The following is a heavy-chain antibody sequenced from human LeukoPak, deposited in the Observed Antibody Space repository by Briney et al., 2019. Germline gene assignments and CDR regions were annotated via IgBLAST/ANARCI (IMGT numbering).Heavy chain of an antibody. J-gene: IGHJ5*02. CDR3: ARDKRGYDILTGYYSQGWFDP. D-gene: IGHD3-9*01. Sequence: SETLSLTCTVSGGSISSYYWSWIRQPPGKGLEWIGYIYYSGSTNYNPSLTSRVTISVDTAKNQFSLKLSSVTVADTAVYYCARDKRGYDILTGYYSQGWFDPWGQGTLVTVSS. CDR2: IYYSGST. V-gene: IGHV4-59*01. CDR1: GGSISSYY.